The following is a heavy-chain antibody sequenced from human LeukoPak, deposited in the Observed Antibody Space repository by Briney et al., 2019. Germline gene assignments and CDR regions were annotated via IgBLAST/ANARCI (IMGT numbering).Heavy chain of an antibody. CDR3: AKDGWNKWLALFDY. CDR1: GFTFSSYG. V-gene: IGHV3-33*06. D-gene: IGHD6-19*01. CDR2: IWYDGSNK. J-gene: IGHJ4*02. Sequence: PGGSLRLSCVASGFTFSSYGMHWVRQTPGKGLEWVAVIWYDGSNKYYVDSVKGRFTISRDNSKNTLYLQMNSLRAEDTAVYYCAKDGWNKWLALFDYWGQGTLVTVSS.